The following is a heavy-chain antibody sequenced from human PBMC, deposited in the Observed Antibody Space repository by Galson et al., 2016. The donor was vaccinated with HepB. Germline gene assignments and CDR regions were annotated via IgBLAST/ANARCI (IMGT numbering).Heavy chain of an antibody. Sequence: SLXXXCAASGXXFGXXXMAXXXQAXXRGPXWLSDITPSSRTIHYAASVKGRFTISRDNAKNSLYLEMNSLRDEDTAVYYCATSTVRGFDHWGQGXLVFVXS. CDR2: ITPSSRTI. J-gene: IGHJ4*02. CDR3: ATSTVRGFDH. CDR1: GXXFGXXX. V-gene: IGHV3-48*02. D-gene: IGHD3-10*01.